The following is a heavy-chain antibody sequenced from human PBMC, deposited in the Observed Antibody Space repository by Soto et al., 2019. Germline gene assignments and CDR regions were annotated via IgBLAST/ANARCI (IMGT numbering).Heavy chain of an antibody. CDR1: GFTFSTYD. D-gene: IGHD1-1*01. CDR2: IGTAGDT. V-gene: IGHV3-13*04. CDR3: ARDRREPYDYGLDV. Sequence: EVQLVESGGGLVQPGGSLRLSCAASGFTFSTYDMYWVRQPTGKGLEWVSSIGTAGDTYYPGSVKGRFTISREKAKSSLYLQMNSLRVGDTAVYYCARDRREPYDYGLDVWGQGTTVTVS. J-gene: IGHJ6*02.